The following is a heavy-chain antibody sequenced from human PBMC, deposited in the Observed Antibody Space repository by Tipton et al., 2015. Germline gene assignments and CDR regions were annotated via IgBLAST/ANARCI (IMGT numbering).Heavy chain of an antibody. Sequence: LSLTCTVSGGSFSSGVHSWNWVRQPPGKGLEWLGNIYDSGSTSYNPSLKSRVTISVDRSRRQYFLRLTSVTAADSAVYFCARGGLDGFQVWGQGTPVTVSS. J-gene: IGHJ1*01. CDR3: ARGGLDGFQV. CDR1: GGSFSSGVHS. CDR2: IYDSGST. V-gene: IGHV4-30-2*01. D-gene: IGHD3/OR15-3a*01.